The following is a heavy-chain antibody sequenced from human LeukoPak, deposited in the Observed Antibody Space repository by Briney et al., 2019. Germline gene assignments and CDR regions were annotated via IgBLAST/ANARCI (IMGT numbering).Heavy chain of an antibody. Sequence: GGSLRLSCAASGFTFRSYWMNWARQAPGKGPEWVAIINQDGSEKYYVDSVKGRFTISRDNAKNSLYLQMNSLRVEDTAVYYCARAISMVRGLIYYGMDVWGQGTTVTVSS. D-gene: IGHD3-10*01. CDR1: GFTFRSYW. V-gene: IGHV3-7*01. J-gene: IGHJ6*02. CDR2: INQDGSEK. CDR3: ARAISMVRGLIYYGMDV.